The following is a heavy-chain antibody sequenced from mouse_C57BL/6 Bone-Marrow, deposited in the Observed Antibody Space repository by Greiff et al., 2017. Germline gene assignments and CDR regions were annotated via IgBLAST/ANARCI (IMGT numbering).Heavy chain of an antibody. V-gene: IGHV2-5*01. CDR1: GFSLTSYG. Sequence: QVQLKESGPGLVQPSQSLSITCTVSGFSLTSYGVHWVRQSPGKGLEWLGVIWRGGSTDYNAAFMSRLSITKDNSKSQVFFKMNSLQADDTAIYYCAKTHLGYSYAMDYWAHGTSVTVSS. D-gene: IGHD3-1*01. CDR2: IWRGGST. J-gene: IGHJ4*01. CDR3: AKTHLGYSYAMDY.